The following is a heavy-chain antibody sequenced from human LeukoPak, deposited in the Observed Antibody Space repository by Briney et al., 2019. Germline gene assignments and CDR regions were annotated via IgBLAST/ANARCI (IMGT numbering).Heavy chain of an antibody. CDR2: INPNSGST. CDR1: GYTFTGYY. V-gene: IGHV1-2*02. J-gene: IGHJ4*02. Sequence: ASVKVSCKASGYTFTGYYMHWVRQAPGQGLEWMGWINPNSGSTNYAQKFQGRVTTTRDTSISTAYMELSRLRSDDTAVYYCARDRVGRNEFDYWGQGTLVTVSS. D-gene: IGHD1-1*01. CDR3: ARDRVGRNEFDY.